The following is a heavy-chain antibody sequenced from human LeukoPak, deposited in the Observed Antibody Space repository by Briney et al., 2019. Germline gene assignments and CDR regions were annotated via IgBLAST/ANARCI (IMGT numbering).Heavy chain of an antibody. CDR3: ARDFDAAAAAYYFDY. D-gene: IGHD6-13*01. V-gene: IGHV3-23*01. CDR2: ISGSGGST. J-gene: IGHJ4*02. CDR1: GFTFSNHA. Sequence: GGSLRLSCVASGFTFSNHAMTWVRQAPGKGLEWVSAISGSGGSTYYADSVKGRFTISRDNSKNTLYLQMNSPRAEDTAVYYCARDFDAAAAAYYFDYWGQGTLVTVPS.